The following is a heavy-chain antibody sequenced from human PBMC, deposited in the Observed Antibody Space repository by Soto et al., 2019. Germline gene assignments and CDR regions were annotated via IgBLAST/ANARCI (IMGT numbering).Heavy chain of an antibody. V-gene: IGHV3-30*18. CDR2: ISYDGSNK. J-gene: IGHJ4*02. CDR1: GFTFSTYG. CDR3: AKIIRRYGSGYDY. D-gene: IGHD3-10*01. Sequence: QVQLVESGGGVDQSGRSLRLSCAASGFTFSTYGMHWVRQAPGKGLEWVAVISYDGSNKYYADSVKGRFTISRDNSKDTLFLQMNSLRAEDTAVYYCAKIIRRYGSGYDYWGQGTLVTVSP.